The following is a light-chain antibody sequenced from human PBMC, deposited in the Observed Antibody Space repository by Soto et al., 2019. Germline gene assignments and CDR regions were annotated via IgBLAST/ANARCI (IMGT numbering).Light chain of an antibody. Sequence: EIVMTQSPATLSVSPGERATLSCRASQSVSSNLAWYQQKPGQAPRLLIYGASTRATGIPARFSVSGSGTEFTLTISSLQSEDCAVYYCQQYNNWPRTFGQGTKLEIK. J-gene: IGKJ2*02. CDR1: QSVSSN. CDR2: GAS. CDR3: QQYNNWPRT. V-gene: IGKV3-15*01.